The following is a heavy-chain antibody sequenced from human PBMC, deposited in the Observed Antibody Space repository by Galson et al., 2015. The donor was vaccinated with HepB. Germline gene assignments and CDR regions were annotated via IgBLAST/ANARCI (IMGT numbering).Heavy chain of an antibody. CDR2: TYYRSKWYN. J-gene: IGHJ4*02. Sequence: CAISGDSVSSNSAAWNWIRQSPSRGLEWLGRTYYRSKWYNDYAVSVKSRITINPDTSKNQFSLQLNSVTPEDTAVYYCARGSSSISSSWTAFDYWGQGTLVTVSS. D-gene: IGHD6-13*01. CDR1: GDSVSSNSAA. CDR3: ARGSSSISSSWTAFDY. V-gene: IGHV6-1*01.